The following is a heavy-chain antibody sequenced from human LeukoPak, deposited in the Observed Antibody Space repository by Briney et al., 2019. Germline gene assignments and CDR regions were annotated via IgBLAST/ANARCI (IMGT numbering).Heavy chain of an antibody. D-gene: IGHD1-26*01. Sequence: GGSLRLSCAASGFXFSSYAISWVRQAPGKGLEWVSTISVSGGNTYYADSVKGRFTISRDNAKNSLFLQMNSLRAEDTAVYYCARDPGGSANIDYWGQGTLVTVSS. CDR2: ISVSGGNT. V-gene: IGHV3-23*01. CDR1: GFXFSSYA. J-gene: IGHJ4*02. CDR3: ARDPGGSANIDY.